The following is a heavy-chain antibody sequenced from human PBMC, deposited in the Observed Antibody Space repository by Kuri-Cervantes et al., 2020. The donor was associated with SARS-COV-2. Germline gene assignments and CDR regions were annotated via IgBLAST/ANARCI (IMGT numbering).Heavy chain of an antibody. CDR1: GFIFSDYY. CDR2: IGPSGTTK. CDR3: AGRITYYDFWSGYSAVDY. V-gene: IGHV3-11*04. Sequence: GESLKISCTASGFIFSDYYMTWIRQAPGKGLEWVSNIGPSGTTKYYADSVKGRFTTSRDNAKNSLYLQMNSLRAEDTAVYYCAGRITYYDFWSGYSAVDYWGQGTLVTVSS. D-gene: IGHD3-3*01. J-gene: IGHJ4*02.